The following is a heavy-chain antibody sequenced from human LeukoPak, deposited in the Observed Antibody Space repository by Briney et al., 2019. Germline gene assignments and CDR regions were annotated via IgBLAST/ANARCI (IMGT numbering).Heavy chain of an antibody. CDR3: ARGSGYYYYYYMDV. J-gene: IGHJ6*03. V-gene: IGHV3-11*04. Sequence: GGSLRLSCAASGFTFSDYYMSWIRQAPGKGLEWVSYISSSGSTIYYADSVRGRFTISRDNAKNSLYLQMNRLRAEDTAVYYCARGSGYYYYYYMDVWGKGTTVTVSS. CDR2: ISSSGSTI. CDR1: GFTFSDYY.